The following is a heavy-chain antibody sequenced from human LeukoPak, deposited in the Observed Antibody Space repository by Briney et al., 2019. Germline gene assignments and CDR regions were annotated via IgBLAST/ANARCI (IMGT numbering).Heavy chain of an antibody. J-gene: IGHJ4*02. CDR2: INPNSGGT. V-gene: IGHV1-2*02. D-gene: IGHD3-22*01. Sequence: ASVKVSCKASVCTFTGYYMHWVRQAPAQGLEWMGWINPNSGGTNYAQKFQGRVTMTRDTSISTAYMELSRLRSDATAVYYCARDLGNYYDSSGYYYSRGYYFDYWGQGTLVTASS. CDR3: ARDLGNYYDSSGYYYSRGYYFDY. CDR1: VCTFTGYY.